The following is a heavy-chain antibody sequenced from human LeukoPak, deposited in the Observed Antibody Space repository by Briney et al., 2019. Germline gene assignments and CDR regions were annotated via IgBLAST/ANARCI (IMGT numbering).Heavy chain of an antibody. Sequence: GGSLRLSCAASGFTFSSYGMHWVRQAPGKGLEWVAVIWYDGSNKYYADSVKGRFTIFRDNSKNTLYLQMNSLRAEDTAVYYCAKDPSKGYYDSSGYSHFDYWVQGTLVTVSS. D-gene: IGHD3-22*01. CDR1: GFTFSSYG. CDR2: IWYDGSNK. CDR3: AKDPSKGYYDSSGYSHFDY. J-gene: IGHJ4*02. V-gene: IGHV3-33*06.